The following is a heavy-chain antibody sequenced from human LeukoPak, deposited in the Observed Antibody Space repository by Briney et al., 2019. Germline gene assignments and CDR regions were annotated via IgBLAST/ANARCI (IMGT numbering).Heavy chain of an antibody. CDR2: INHSGST. CDR1: GGSFSGYY. V-gene: IGHV4-34*01. J-gene: IGHJ6*04. D-gene: IGHD1-26*01. CDR3: ARPLIVGAQAAADV. Sequence: SETLSLTCAVYGGSFSGYYWSWIRQPPGKGLEWIGEINHSGSTNYNPSLKSRVTISVDTSKNQFSLKLSSVTAADTAVYYCARPLIVGAQAAADVWGKGTTVTVSS.